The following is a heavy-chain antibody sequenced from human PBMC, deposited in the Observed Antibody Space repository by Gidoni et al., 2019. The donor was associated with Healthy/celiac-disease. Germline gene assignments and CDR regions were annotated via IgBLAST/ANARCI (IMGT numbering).Heavy chain of an antibody. CDR1: GFTFSSYA. V-gene: IGHV3-23*01. CDR3: AKESSQDSSSWYYYYYGMDV. J-gene: IGHJ6*02. Sequence: EVQLLESGGGLVQPGGSLRLSCEASGFTFSSYAMSWVRQAPGKRLEWVSAISGSGGSTYYADSVKGRFTISRDNSKNTLYLQMNSLRAEDTAVYYCAKESSQDSSSWYYYYYGMDVWGQGTTVTVSS. D-gene: IGHD6-13*01. CDR2: ISGSGGST.